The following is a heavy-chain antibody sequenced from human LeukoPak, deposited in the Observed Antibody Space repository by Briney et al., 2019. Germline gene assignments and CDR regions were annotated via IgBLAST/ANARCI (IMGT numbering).Heavy chain of an antibody. D-gene: IGHD1-26*01. V-gene: IGHV4-59*08. Sequence: SETLCLTCTVSGDSISIYYSSWIPQPPGRGRECVGYIFTSGSTNYNHSVKSRVTISVDTSKNQLSLKLSSVTAADTAVYYCARHAYCGSSAFDYWGQGTLVTVSS. J-gene: IGHJ4*02. CDR2: IFTSGST. CDR3: ARHAYCGSSAFDY. CDR1: GDSISIYY.